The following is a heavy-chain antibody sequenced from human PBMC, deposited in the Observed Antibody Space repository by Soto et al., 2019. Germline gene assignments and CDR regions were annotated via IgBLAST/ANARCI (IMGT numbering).Heavy chain of an antibody. V-gene: IGHV1-69*01. D-gene: IGHD3-22*01. CDR3: VRDRRIYYSDPHDEFGASDYDV. CDR1: GGIFGSHG. CDR2: FIPIFRTL. J-gene: IGHJ3*01. Sequence: QVQLVQSEAEVKKPGSSVRVSCTASGGIFGSHGFSWVRQAPGQRLEWVGGFIPIFRTLTYTEKFQARVRIAADESTNTVYLDLSSLTSEDTAVYYCVRDRRIYYSDPHDEFGASDYDVWGQGTMVSVSS.